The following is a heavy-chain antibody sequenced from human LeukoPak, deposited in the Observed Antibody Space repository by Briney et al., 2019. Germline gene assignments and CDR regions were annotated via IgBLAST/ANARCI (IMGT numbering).Heavy chain of an antibody. V-gene: IGHV3-30*02. D-gene: IGHD2-2*01. CDR3: ALIGYCSSTSCDRDP. Sequence: GGSLRLSCAASGFTFSSYGMHWVRQAPGKGLEWVAFIRHDGSNKYYADSVKGRFTISRDNSKNTLYLQMNSLRAEDTAVYYCALIGYCSSTSCDRDPWGQGTLVTVSS. CDR2: IRHDGSNK. J-gene: IGHJ5*02. CDR1: GFTFSSYG.